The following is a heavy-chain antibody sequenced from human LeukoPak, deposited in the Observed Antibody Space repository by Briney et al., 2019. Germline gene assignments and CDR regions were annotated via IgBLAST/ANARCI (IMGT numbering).Heavy chain of an antibody. CDR2: ISGSGGST. J-gene: IGHJ4*02. CDR1: GFTFSIDA. V-gene: IGHV3-23*01. Sequence: VGSLRLSCAASGFTFSIDAMSSVRQAPGKGLEWVSAISGSGGSTYYADSVKGRFTISRDNSKNTLYLQMNSLRAEDTAVYYCAKGVESYDSSGLFDYWGQGTLVTVSS. CDR3: AKGVESYDSSGLFDY. D-gene: IGHD3-22*01.